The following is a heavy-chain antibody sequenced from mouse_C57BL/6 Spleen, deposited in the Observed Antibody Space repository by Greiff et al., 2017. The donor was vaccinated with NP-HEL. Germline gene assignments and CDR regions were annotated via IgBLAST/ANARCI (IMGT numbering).Heavy chain of an antibody. CDR3: ARSSLYGYYAMDY. D-gene: IGHD1-1*02. CDR1: GFTFTDYY. Sequence: EVMLVESGGGLVQPGGSLSLSCAASGFTFTDYYMSWVRQPPGKALEWLGFIRNKANGYTTEYSASVKGRFTISRDNSQSILYLQMNAMRAEDSATYDCARSSLYGYYAMDYWGQGTSVTVSS. CDR2: IRNKANGYTT. V-gene: IGHV7-3*01. J-gene: IGHJ4*01.